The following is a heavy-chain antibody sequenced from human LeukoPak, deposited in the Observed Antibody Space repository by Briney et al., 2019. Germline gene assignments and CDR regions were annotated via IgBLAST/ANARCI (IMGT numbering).Heavy chain of an antibody. J-gene: IGHJ5*02. D-gene: IGHD1-1*01. V-gene: IGHV3-23*01. CDR1: GFTFSSYA. Sequence: GGSLRLSCAASGFTFSSYAMSWVRQAPGKGLEWVSAISGSGGSTYYADSVKGRFTISRDNSKNTLYLQMNSLRAEDTAVYYCAKGGETGTTSRNWFDPWGQGTLVTVSS. CDR3: AKGGETGTTSRNWFDP. CDR2: ISGSGGST.